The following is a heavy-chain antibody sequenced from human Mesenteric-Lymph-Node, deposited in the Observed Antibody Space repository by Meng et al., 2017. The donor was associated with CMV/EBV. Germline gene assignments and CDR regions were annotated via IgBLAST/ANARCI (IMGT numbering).Heavy chain of an antibody. Sequence: SETLSLTCTVSGGSISSSSYYWSWIRPPPGKGLEWIGYIYYSASTNYNPSLKSRVTISVDTSKNQFSLKLSSVTAADTAVYYCARDRKYENYYDSSGPSFYYNGIDVWGQGTTVTVSS. CDR2: IYYSAST. D-gene: IGHD3-22*01. CDR1: GGSISSSSYY. V-gene: IGHV4-61*01. J-gene: IGHJ6*02. CDR3: ARDRKYENYYDSSGPSFYYNGIDV.